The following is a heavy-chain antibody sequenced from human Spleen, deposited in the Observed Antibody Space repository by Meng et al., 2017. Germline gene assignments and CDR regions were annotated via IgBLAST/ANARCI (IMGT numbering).Heavy chain of an antibody. Sequence: GQLQESGPGLVKPSQTLSLTCTVSGGSISSGDYYWSWIRQHPGKGLEWIGYIYYSGSTYYNPSLKSLVTISVDTSKNQFSLKLSSVTAADTAVYYCARGNCSGGSCYDYFDYWGQGTLVTVSS. CDR2: IYYSGST. CDR1: GGSISSGDYY. V-gene: IGHV4-31*01. J-gene: IGHJ4*02. CDR3: ARGNCSGGSCYDYFDY. D-gene: IGHD2-15*01.